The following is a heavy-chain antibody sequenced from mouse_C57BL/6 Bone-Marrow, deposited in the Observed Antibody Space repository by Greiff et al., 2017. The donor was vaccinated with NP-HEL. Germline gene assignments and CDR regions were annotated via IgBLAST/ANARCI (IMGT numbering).Heavy chain of an antibody. CDR2: IYPGDGDT. V-gene: IGHV1-82*01. J-gene: IGHJ1*03. CDR1: GYAFSSSW. CDR3: ARGGPGYFDV. Sequence: VQLQQSGPELVKPGASVKISCKASGYAFSSSWMNWVKQRPGKGLEWIGRIYPGDGDTNYNGKFKGKATLTADKSSSTAYMQLSSLTSEDSAVYCCARGGPGYFDVWGTGTTVTVSS.